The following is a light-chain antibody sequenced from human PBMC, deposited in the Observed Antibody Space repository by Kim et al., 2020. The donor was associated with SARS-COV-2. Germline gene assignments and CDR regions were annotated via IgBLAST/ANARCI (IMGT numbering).Light chain of an antibody. V-gene: IGLV3-19*01. J-gene: IGLJ3*02. CDR1: SLRSYY. CDR2: GKN. Sequence: SALTQDPAVSVALGQTVSITCQGDSLRSYYASWYQQKPGQAPVLVIYGKNNRPSGIPDRFSGSSSGNTASLTITGAQAEDEADYYCNSRDSSGNHWVFGGGTQLTVL. CDR3: NSRDSSGNHWV.